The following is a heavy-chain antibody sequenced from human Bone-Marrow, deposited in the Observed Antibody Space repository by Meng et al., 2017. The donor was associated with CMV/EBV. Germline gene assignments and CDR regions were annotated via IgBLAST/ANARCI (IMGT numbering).Heavy chain of an antibody. CDR1: GGSFSGYY. V-gene: IGHV4-34*01. J-gene: IGHJ4*02. Sequence: SETLSLTCAVYGGSFSGYYWSWIRQPPGKGLEWIGEINHSGSTNYNPSLKSRVTISVDTSKNQFSLKLSSVTAADTAVYYCARGWRITIFGVVIIDGGYFDYWVQGTLVTVSS. D-gene: IGHD3-3*01. CDR3: ARGWRITIFGVVIIDGGYFDY. CDR2: INHSGST.